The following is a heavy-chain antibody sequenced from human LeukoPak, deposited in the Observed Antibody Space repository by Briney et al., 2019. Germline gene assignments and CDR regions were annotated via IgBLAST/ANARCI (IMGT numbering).Heavy chain of an antibody. D-gene: IGHD4-23*01. V-gene: IGHV1-69*04. CDR1: GGTFSSYA. Sequence: GSSVKVSCKASGGTFSSYAISWVRQAPGQGLEWMGRIIPILGIANYAQKFQGRVTITADKSTSTAYMELSSLRSEDTAVYYCARGRGGKPRENWFDPWGQGTLVTVSS. J-gene: IGHJ5*02. CDR3: ARGRGGKPRENWFDP. CDR2: IIPILGIA.